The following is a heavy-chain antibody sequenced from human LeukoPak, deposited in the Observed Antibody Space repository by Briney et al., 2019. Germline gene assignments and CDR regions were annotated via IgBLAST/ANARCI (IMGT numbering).Heavy chain of an antibody. D-gene: IGHD2-2*01. CDR1: GGSFSGYY. CDR2: INHSGST. CDR3: ASTVGPHCSSTSCYPYYMDV. V-gene: IGHV4-34*01. Sequence: KPSETLSLTCAVYGGSFSGYYWSWIRQPPGKGLEWIGEINHSGSTNYNPSLKSRVTISVDTSKNQFSLKLSPVTAADTAVYYCASTVGPHCSSTSCYPYYMDVWGKGTTVTVSS. J-gene: IGHJ6*03.